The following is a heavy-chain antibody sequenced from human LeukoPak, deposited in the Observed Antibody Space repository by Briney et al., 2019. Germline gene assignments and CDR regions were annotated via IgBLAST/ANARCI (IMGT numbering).Heavy chain of an antibody. V-gene: IGHV3-11*04. CDR1: GFTFSDYY. Sequence: GGSLRLSCAASGFTFSDYYMSWIRQAPGKGLEWVSDISSSGSTIYYADSVKGRSTISRDNAKNSLYLQMNSLRAEDTAVYYCARNSGYDYYFDYWGQGTLVTVSS. CDR3: ARNSGYDYYFDY. J-gene: IGHJ4*02. CDR2: ISSSGSTI. D-gene: IGHD5-12*01.